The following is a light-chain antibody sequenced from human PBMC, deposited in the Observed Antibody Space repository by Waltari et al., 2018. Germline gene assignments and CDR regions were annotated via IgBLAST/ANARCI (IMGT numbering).Light chain of an antibody. J-gene: IGKJ4*01. CDR1: QNILHTSNTPNY. V-gene: IGKV4-1*01. CDR3: QQYYSAVT. CDR2: WAS. Sequence: DIVMTQSPDSLAVSLGERATINCKSSQNILHTSNTPNYLAWYQQKPGQPPKLLIYWASIRQFGVPARFSGGGSGTDFTLTIASLQAEDVAIYYCQQYYSAVTFGGGTKVEIK.